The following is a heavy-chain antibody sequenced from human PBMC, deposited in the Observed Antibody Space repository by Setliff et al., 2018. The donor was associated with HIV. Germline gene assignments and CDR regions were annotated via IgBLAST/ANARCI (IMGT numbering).Heavy chain of an antibody. V-gene: IGHV1-69*10. D-gene: IGHD1-26*01. CDR2: IVPVLSIT. CDR1: GDTFSNYG. CDR3: ARDLFTVPSREGYDY. Sequence: GASVKVSCKASGDTFSNYGFIWVRQAPGQGLEWMGGIVPVLSITKYAQKFQGRVTVTADKSTSTASMELSSLRSGDTAVYYCARDLFTVPSREGYDYWGQGTLVTVS. J-gene: IGHJ4*02.